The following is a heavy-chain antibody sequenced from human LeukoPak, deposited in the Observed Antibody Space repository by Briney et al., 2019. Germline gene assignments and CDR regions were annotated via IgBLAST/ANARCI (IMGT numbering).Heavy chain of an antibody. CDR1: GFTFSSCA. V-gene: IGHV3-30*04. CDR2: ISYDGSNK. CDR3: ARDTLSSWAEYYFDY. D-gene: IGHD6-13*01. J-gene: IGHJ4*02. Sequence: RSGGSLRLSCAASGFTFSSCAMHWVRQAPGKGLEWVAVISYDGSNKYYADSVKGRFTISRDNSKNTLYLQMNSLRAEDTAVYYCARDTLSSWAEYYFDYWGQGTLVTVSS.